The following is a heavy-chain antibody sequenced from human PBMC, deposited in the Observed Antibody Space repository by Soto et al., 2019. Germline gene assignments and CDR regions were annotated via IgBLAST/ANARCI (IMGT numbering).Heavy chain of an antibody. CDR2: IIPIFGTA. V-gene: IGHV1-69*13. Sequence: ASVKVSCKASGGTFSSYAISWVRQAPGQGLEWMGGIIPIFGTANYAQKFQGRVTITADESTSTAYMELSSLRSEDTAVYYCASRADYYGSGSYDPFGYYYYYGMDVWGQGTTVTVSS. J-gene: IGHJ6*02. CDR1: GGTFSSYA. CDR3: ASRADYYGSGSYDPFGYYYYYGMDV. D-gene: IGHD3-10*01.